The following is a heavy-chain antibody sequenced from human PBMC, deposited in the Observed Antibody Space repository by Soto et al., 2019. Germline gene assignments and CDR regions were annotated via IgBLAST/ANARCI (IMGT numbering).Heavy chain of an antibody. CDR2: IRDSGRT. J-gene: IGHJ4*02. V-gene: IGHV4-31*03. CDR1: GGSVSSDDYS. Sequence: QVQLQESGPGLVKPSQTLSVTCTVSGGSVSSDDYSWSWIRQHPGKGLEWIGYIRDSGRTYYNPSLGGRVPISVYTSKNHFSLRLRSVTAAIPAVYSCAGAMANSFDYWGQGTRSPPPQ. D-gene: IGHD2-8*01. CDR3: AGAMANSFDY.